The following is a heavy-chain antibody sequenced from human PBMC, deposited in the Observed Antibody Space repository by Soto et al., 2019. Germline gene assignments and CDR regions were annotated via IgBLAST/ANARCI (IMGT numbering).Heavy chain of an antibody. CDR3: ARRGYSYGMDV. J-gene: IGHJ6*02. Sequence: PGESLKISCKGSGYSFTNYWIGWVRQMPGKGLEWMGIIYPGDSDTSYSPSFQGQVTISVDKSISTAYLQWNSLKASDTAMYYCARRGYSYGMDVWGQGTTLTVSS. D-gene: IGHD5-18*01. CDR1: GYSFTNYW. V-gene: IGHV5-51*01. CDR2: IYPGDSDT.